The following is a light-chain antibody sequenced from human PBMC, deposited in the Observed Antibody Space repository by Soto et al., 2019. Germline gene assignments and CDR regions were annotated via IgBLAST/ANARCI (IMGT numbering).Light chain of an antibody. CDR3: QQRSNWPPWT. V-gene: IGKV3-11*01. CDR1: QSVSSY. CDR2: DAS. Sequence: EIVLTQSPATLSLSPGERATLSCRASQSVSSYLAWYQQKPGQAPRLLIQDASNRATGIPARFSGSGSGTDFTHTISSLEPEDFAVYYCQQRSNWPPWTFGQGTKVEIK. J-gene: IGKJ1*01.